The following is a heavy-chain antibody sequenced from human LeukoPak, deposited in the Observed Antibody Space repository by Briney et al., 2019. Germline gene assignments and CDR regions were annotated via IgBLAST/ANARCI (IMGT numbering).Heavy chain of an antibody. V-gene: IGHV4-59*08. Sequence: PSQTLSLTCTVASDSIDRDSWSWVRQPPGTGREWIGNISYSGTTNYNPSPKRRATMSVDTSKNEISLKLYSVTAADSAVYYCGRQLEAYGLAADYWGQGTLVTVSS. CDR1: SDSIDRDS. D-gene: IGHD3/OR15-3a*01. J-gene: IGHJ4*02. CDR2: ISYSGTT. CDR3: GRQLEAYGLAADY.